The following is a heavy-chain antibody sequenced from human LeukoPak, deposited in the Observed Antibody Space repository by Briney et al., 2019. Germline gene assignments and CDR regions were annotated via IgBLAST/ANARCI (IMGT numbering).Heavy chain of an antibody. D-gene: IGHD3-10*01. CDR2: ISGSGGST. V-gene: IGHV3-23*01. J-gene: IGHJ4*02. CDR1: GFTFSNYG. Sequence: GGSLRLSCAASGFTFSNYGMSWVRQAPGKGLEWVSAISGSGGSTYYADSVKGRFTISRDNSKNTLYLQMSSLRAEDTAVYYCAKDDRTYYYGSGSYPFDYWGQGTLVTVSS. CDR3: AKDDRTYYYGSGSYPFDY.